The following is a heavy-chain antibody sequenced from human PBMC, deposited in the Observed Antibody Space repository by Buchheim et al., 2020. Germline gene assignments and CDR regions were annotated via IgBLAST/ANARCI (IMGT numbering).Heavy chain of an antibody. J-gene: IGHJ5*02. Sequence: QVQLQQWGAGLLKPSETLSLTCAVYGGSFSGYYWSWIRQPPGKGLEWIGEINHSGSTNYNPSLKSRVTISVDTSKNQFSLKLSSVTAADTAVYYCARDQDDYYDSSGRWWFDPWGQGTL. CDR2: INHSGST. V-gene: IGHV4-34*01. D-gene: IGHD3-22*01. CDR3: ARDQDDYYDSSGRWWFDP. CDR1: GGSFSGYY.